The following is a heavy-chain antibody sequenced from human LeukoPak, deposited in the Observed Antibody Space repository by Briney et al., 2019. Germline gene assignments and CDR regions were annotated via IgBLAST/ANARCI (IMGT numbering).Heavy chain of an antibody. D-gene: IGHD6-6*01. CDR2: IYYSGST. Sequence: SETLSLTCTVSGGPISSYYWSWIRQPPGKGLEWIGYIYYSGSTNYNPSLKSRVTISVDTSKNQFSLKLSSVTAADTAVYYCARDGSGGSSAALDYWGQGTLVTVSS. CDR3: ARDGSGGSSAALDY. V-gene: IGHV4-59*01. J-gene: IGHJ4*02. CDR1: GGPISSYY.